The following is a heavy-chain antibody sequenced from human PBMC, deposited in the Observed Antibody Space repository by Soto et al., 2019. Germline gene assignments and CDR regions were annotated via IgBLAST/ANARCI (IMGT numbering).Heavy chain of an antibody. CDR2: IYYSGST. CDR3: ATYFAGGGGRGY. CDR1: GGSISSYY. V-gene: IGHV4-59*08. Sequence: PSETLSLTCTVSGGSISSYYWSWIRQPPGKGLEWIGYIYYSGSTNYNPSLKSRVTISVDTSKNQFSLKLSSVTAADTAVYYCATYFAGGGGRGYWGQGTQVTVSS. J-gene: IGHJ4*02. D-gene: IGHD3-16*01.